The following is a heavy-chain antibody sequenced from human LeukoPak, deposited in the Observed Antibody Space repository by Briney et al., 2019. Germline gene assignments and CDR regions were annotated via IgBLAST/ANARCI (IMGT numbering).Heavy chain of an antibody. V-gene: IGHV4-59*02. CDR1: GGSVTSFY. Sequence: SETLSLTCTVSGGSVTSFYWSWIRQPPGKGLEWIGEINHSGSTNYNPSLKSRVTISVDTSKNQFSLKLSSVTAADTAVYCCARLRIQPPYSYDSSGYFDYWGQGTLVTVSS. CDR3: ARLRIQPPYSYDSSGYFDY. CDR2: INHSGST. D-gene: IGHD3-22*01. J-gene: IGHJ4*02.